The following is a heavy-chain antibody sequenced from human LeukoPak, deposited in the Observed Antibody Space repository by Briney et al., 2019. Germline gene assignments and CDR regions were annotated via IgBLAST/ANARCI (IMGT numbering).Heavy chain of an antibody. Sequence: GGSLRLSCAASGFTFSSYSMNWVRQAPGKGLEWVSSISSSSSYIYYADSVKGRFTISRDNAKNSLYLKMNSLRAEDTAVYYCARDSSGVSFDPWGQGTLVTVSS. V-gene: IGHV3-21*01. D-gene: IGHD3-16*01. CDR2: ISSSSSYI. J-gene: IGHJ5*02. CDR1: GFTFSSYS. CDR3: ARDSSGVSFDP.